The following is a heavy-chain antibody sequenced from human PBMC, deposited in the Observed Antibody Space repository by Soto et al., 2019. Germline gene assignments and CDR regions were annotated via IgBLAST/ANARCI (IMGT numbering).Heavy chain of an antibody. J-gene: IGHJ4*02. CDR3: AKYPHYYYDSSGYVSY. CDR2: ISYDGSNK. CDR1: GFTFSSYG. V-gene: IGHV3-30*18. D-gene: IGHD3-22*01. Sequence: PGGSLRLSCAASGFTFSSYGMHWVRQAPGKGLEWVAVISYDGSNKYYADSVKGRFTISRDNSKNTLYLQMNSLRAEDTAVYYCAKYPHYYYDSSGYVSYWGQGTLVTVSS.